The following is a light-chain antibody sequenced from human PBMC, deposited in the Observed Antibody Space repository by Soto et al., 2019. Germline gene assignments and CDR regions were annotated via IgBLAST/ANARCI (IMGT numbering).Light chain of an antibody. CDR1: QSVSSSY. CDR3: QQYGSSPPIT. Sequence: EIVLTQSPGTLSLSPGERATLSCRAIQSVSSSYLAWYQQKPGQAPRLLIYGPSNRATGIPDRFSGSWSGTDFTLTISRLEPEDFAVYYCQQYGSSPPITFGQGTRLEI. CDR2: GPS. J-gene: IGKJ5*01. V-gene: IGKV3-20*01.